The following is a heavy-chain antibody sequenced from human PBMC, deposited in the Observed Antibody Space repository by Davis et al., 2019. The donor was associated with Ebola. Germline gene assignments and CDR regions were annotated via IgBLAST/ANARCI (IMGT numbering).Heavy chain of an antibody. Sequence: PGGSLRLSCAVSGLTFSNYAMHWVRQALGRGLEWVAVVSHSEREKFYADSVKGRFTISRDNSENTLYLQMNSLTADDTAVYYCARAVFHEVLDYWGQGTPVTVSS. CDR3: ARAVFHEVLDY. CDR1: GLTFSNYA. J-gene: IGHJ4*02. D-gene: IGHD3-3*01. CDR2: VSHSEREK. V-gene: IGHV3-30*04.